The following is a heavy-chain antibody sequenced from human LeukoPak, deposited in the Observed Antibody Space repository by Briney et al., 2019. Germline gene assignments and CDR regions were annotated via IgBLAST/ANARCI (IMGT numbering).Heavy chain of an antibody. Sequence: PGGSRRLSCAASGFTFSSYAMSWVRQAPGKGLEWVSSVSGSGGYTYYAGSGKGRFTIARDNSKNTLYLQMNSLRAEDTAIYYCAKDRPNYYDSSGHYYRRDGDYWGQGTLVTVSS. CDR2: VSGSGGYT. CDR1: GFTFSSYA. CDR3: AKDRPNYYDSSGHYYRRDGDY. V-gene: IGHV3-23*01. D-gene: IGHD3-22*01. J-gene: IGHJ4*02.